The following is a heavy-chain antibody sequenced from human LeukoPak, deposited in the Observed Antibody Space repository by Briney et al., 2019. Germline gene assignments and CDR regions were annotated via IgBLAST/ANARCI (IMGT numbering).Heavy chain of an antibody. CDR2: INHSGST. Sequence: TSETLSLTCAVYGGSFSGYYWSWIRQPPGKGLEWIGEINHSGSTNYNPSLKSRVTISVDTSKNQFSLKLSSVTAADTAVYYCARWNYYDSSSYYSGFDYWGQGTLVTVSS. CDR1: GGSFSGYY. J-gene: IGHJ4*02. CDR3: ARWNYYDSSSYYSGFDY. V-gene: IGHV4-34*01. D-gene: IGHD3-22*01.